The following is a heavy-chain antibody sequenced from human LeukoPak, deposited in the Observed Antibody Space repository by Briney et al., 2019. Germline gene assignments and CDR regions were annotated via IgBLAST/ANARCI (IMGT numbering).Heavy chain of an antibody. J-gene: IGHJ4*02. CDR3: ARVYSSSWRYYFDY. D-gene: IGHD6-13*01. CDR1: GYTFTGYY. CDR2: INPNSGGT. Sequence: ASVKVSRKASGYTFTGYYMHWVRQAPGQGLEWMGWINPNSGGTNYAQKFQGRVTMTRDTSISTAYMELSRLRSDDTAVYYCARVYSSSWRYYFDYWGQGTLVTVSS. V-gene: IGHV1-2*02.